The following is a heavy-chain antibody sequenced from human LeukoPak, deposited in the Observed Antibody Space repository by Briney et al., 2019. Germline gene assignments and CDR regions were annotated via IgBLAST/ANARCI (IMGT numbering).Heavy chain of an antibody. D-gene: IGHD2-8*02. CDR3: ARRSSYCTIDY. J-gene: IGHJ4*02. Sequence: SETLSLTCAVYGGSFSGYYWSWIRQPPGKGLEWIGNIYYSGSTYYNPSLKSRVTISVDTSKNQFSLKLSSVTAADTAVYYCARRSSYCTIDYWGQGTLVTVSS. CDR2: IYYSGST. V-gene: IGHV4-34*01. CDR1: GGSFSGYY.